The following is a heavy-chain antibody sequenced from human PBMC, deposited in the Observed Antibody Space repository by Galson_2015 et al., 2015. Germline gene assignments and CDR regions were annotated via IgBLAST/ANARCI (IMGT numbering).Heavy chain of an antibody. CDR1: GFTFSSYG. J-gene: IGHJ6*02. CDR3: ARGLMDV. CDR2: ISYDGSNK. V-gene: IGHV3-30*03. Sequence: SLRLSCAASGFTFSSYGMHWVRQAPGKGLEWVAVISYDGSNKYYADSVKGRFTISGDNSKNTLYLQMNSLRAEDTAVYYCARGLMDVWGRGTTVTVSS.